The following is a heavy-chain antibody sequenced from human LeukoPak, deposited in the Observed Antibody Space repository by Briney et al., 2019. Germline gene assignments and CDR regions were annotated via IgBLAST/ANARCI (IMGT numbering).Heavy chain of an antibody. CDR3: ARDGLWFGELDSVQGWFDP. V-gene: IGHV1-2*02. CDR2: INPNSGGT. Sequence: ASVKVSCKASGYTFTGYYMHWVRQAPGQGLEWMGWINPNSGGTNYAQKFQGRVTMTRDTSISTAYMELSRLRFDDTAVYYFARDGLWFGELDSVQGWFDPWGEGTLVTVSS. J-gene: IGHJ5*02. D-gene: IGHD3-10*01. CDR1: GYTFTGYY.